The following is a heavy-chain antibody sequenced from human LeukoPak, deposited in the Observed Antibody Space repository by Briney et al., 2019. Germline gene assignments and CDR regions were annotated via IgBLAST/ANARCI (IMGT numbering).Heavy chain of an antibody. V-gene: IGHV1-69*05. J-gene: IGHJ6*03. Sequence: GASVKVSCKASGGTFSSYAISWVRQAPGQGLEWRGGIIPIFGTANYTQKFQGRVTITTDESTSTASMELSRLRSEDTAVYYCARASYDSSGYYSDYYYYYMDVWGKGTTVPVSS. CDR3: ARASYDSSGYYSDYYYYYMDV. CDR1: GGTFSSYA. CDR2: IIPIFGTA. D-gene: IGHD3-22*01.